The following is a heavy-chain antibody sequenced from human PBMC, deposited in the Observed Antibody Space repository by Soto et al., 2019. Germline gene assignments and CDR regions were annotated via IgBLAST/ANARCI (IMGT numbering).Heavy chain of an antibody. CDR3: AIESLGAKGADQ. CDR2: IIPIIRVT. CDR1: GDTFNSYL. Sequence: QVQLVQSGAEVKRPGSSVKVSCESSGDTFNSYLISWVRQAPGQGLEWMGGIIPIIRVTHYAQRFQGRVTISALSSTGTAYMELTNLGFEDTALYYCAIESLGAKGADQWGQGTLVTVSS. J-gene: IGHJ4*02. D-gene: IGHD7-27*01. V-gene: IGHV1-69*17.